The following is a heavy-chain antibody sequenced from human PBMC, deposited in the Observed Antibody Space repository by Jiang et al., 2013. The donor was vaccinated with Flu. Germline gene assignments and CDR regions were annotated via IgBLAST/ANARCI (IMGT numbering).Heavy chain of an antibody. CDR3: AKDMERRDYGDLRAFDI. CDR2: ISWNSGSI. V-gene: IGHV3-9*01. CDR1: GFTFDDYA. D-gene: IGHD4-17*01. J-gene: IGHJ3*02. Sequence: VQLVESGGGLVQPGRSLRLSCAASGFTFDDYAMHWVRQAPGKGLEWVSGISWNSGSIGYADSVKGRFTISRDNAKNSLYLQMNSLRAEDTALYYCAKDMERRDYGDLRAFDIWGQGTMVTVSS.